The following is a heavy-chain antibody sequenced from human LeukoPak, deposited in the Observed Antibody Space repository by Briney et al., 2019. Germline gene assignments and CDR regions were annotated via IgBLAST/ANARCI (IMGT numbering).Heavy chain of an antibody. J-gene: IGHJ5*02. Sequence: ASVKVSCKASGGTFSSYAISWVRQAPGQGLEWMGGIIPIFGTANYAQKFQGRVTITADESTSTAYMELSSLRSEDTAVYYCARVDNVVVPAASTDWFDPWGQGTLVTVSS. CDR3: ARVDNVVVPAASTDWFDP. D-gene: IGHD2-2*01. V-gene: IGHV1-69*13. CDR2: IIPIFGTA. CDR1: GGTFSSYA.